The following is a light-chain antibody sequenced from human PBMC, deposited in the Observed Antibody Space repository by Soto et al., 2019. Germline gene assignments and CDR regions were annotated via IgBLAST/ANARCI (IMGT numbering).Light chain of an antibody. CDR3: QYYDILVFG. CDR1: QDIGKY. CDR2: DAS. Sequence: DIQMTQSPPSLSASVGDRVTITCQASQDIGKYLNWYQQKPGKVPKLLISDASNLETGVSSRFSGSGSGRHFTFTISSLQPEDIATYYCQYYDILVFGFAPGTKVKIK. J-gene: IGKJ3*01. V-gene: IGKV1-33*01.